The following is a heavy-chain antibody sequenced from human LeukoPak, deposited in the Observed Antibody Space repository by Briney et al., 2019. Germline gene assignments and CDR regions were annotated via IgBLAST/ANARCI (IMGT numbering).Heavy chain of an antibody. CDR1: KFTFSDDW. Sequence: GGSLRLSCVASKFTFSDDWMTWVRQAPGEGLQWVANIKHDGSERYYVDSVKGRFTISRDNAKNSLYLQMASLRADDSAVYYCARVWSGSEIFSSDYYYYMDVWGKGTTVTVSS. J-gene: IGHJ6*03. V-gene: IGHV3-7*01. CDR3: ARVWSGSEIFSSDYYYYMDV. D-gene: IGHD3-3*01. CDR2: IKHDGSER.